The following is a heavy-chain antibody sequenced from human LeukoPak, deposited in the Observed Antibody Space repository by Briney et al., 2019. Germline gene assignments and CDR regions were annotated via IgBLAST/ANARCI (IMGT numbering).Heavy chain of an antibody. CDR2: ISSSSCYI. Sequence: GGSLRLSCAASGFTFSSYSMNWVRQAPGKGLEWVSSISSSSCYIYYADSVKGRFTISRDNAKNSLYLQMNSLRAGDTAVYYCARDRTTVVITYDYWGQGTLVTVSS. CDR1: GFTFSSYS. D-gene: IGHD4-23*01. V-gene: IGHV3-21*01. CDR3: ARDRTTVVITYDY. J-gene: IGHJ4*02.